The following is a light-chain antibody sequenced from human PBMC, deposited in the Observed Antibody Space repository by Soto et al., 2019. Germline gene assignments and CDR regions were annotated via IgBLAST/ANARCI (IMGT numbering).Light chain of an antibody. J-gene: IGKJ1*01. CDR2: AAS. Sequence: AIRMTQSPSSLSASTGDRVTITCRASQGISSYLAWYQQKPGKAPKLLIYAASTLQSGVPSRFSGSRSGTDVTLTISSLQPEDFATYYCQQSYSTPPTFGQGTKVDIK. CDR3: QQSYSTPPT. CDR1: QGISSY. V-gene: IGKV1-8*01.